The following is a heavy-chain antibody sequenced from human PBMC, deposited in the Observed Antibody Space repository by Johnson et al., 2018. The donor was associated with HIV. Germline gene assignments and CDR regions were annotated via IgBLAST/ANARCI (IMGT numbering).Heavy chain of an antibody. J-gene: IGHJ3*02. D-gene: IGHD1-1*01. V-gene: IGHV3-30*04. Sequence: QVQLVESGGGVVQPGRSLRLSCAASGFTFSSYAMHWVRQAPGKGLEWVAVISYDGSNKYYADSVKGRFTISRDNSKNTLYLQMNSLKTEDTAVYYCAGELGGLEGTHDAFDIWGQGTMVTVSS. CDR3: AGELGGLEGTHDAFDI. CDR1: GFTFSSYA. CDR2: ISYDGSNK.